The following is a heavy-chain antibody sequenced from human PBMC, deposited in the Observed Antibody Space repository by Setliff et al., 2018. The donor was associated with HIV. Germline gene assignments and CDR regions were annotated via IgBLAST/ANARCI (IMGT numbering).Heavy chain of an antibody. J-gene: IGHJ4*02. CDR3: GSFNYYGSGTYDY. V-gene: IGHV3-11*01. D-gene: IGHD3-10*01. CDR2: ISSSGSTI. CDR1: GFTFSDYY. Sequence: LRLSCAASGFTFSDYYMGWIRQAPGKGLEWVSYISSSGSTIYYADSVKGRFTISRDNAKNSLYLQMNSLRAEDTAVYYCGSFNYYGSGTYDYWGQGTLVTVSS.